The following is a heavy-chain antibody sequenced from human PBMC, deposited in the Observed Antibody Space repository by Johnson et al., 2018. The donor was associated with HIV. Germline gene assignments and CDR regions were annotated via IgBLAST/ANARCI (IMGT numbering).Heavy chain of an antibody. J-gene: IGHJ3*02. V-gene: IGHV3-33*06. CDR3: AKDLFTEREDDAFDI. D-gene: IGHD1-26*01. CDR2: IWYDGSNK. Sequence: QMLLVESGGGVVQPGRSLRLSCVVSGFTFSSYGMHWVRQAPGKGLEWVAVIWYDGSNKYYTDSVKGRFTISRDNSKNTLHLQMNSLRAEDTAVYYCAKDLFTEREDDAFDIWGQGTMVTVSS. CDR1: GFTFSSYG.